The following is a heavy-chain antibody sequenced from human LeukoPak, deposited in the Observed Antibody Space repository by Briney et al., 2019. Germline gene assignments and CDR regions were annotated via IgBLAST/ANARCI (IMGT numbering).Heavy chain of an antibody. CDR1: GGSISSYY. CDR3: ATSSTSLGAFDT. D-gene: IGHD2-2*01. V-gene: IGHV4-59*01. Sequence: SETLSLTCTVSGGSISSYYWSWIGQPPGKGLEWIGYIYYSGSTNYNPSLKSRVTISVDTSKNQFSLKLSSVTAADTAVYYCATSSTSLGAFDTWGQGTMVTVSS. J-gene: IGHJ3*02. CDR2: IYYSGST.